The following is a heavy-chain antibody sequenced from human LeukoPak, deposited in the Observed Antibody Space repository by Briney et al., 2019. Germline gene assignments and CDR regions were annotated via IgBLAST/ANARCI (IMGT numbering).Heavy chain of an antibody. Sequence: GASVKVSCKVPGYTLTELSMHWVRQAPGKGLEWMGNFDPEDDATVYAQKFRGRVTMTEDTSTDTAYMELSSLRSEDTAVYYCATRKKAEWYTSRWYYFDLWGQGTLVTVSP. J-gene: IGHJ4*02. CDR2: FDPEDDAT. CDR3: ATRKKAEWYTSRWYYFDL. D-gene: IGHD6-13*01. CDR1: GYTLTELS. V-gene: IGHV1-24*01.